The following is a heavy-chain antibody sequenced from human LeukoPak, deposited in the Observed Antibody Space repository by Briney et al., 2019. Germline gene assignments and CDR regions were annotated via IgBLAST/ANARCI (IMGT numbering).Heavy chain of an antibody. Sequence: GGSLRLSCAASGFTFSTYGMHWVRQAPGKGLEWVAVIWYDGSNKYYADSVKGRFTISRDNSKNTLYLQMNSLRAEDTAVYYCARDYSSSWYKSIDCWGQGTQVTVSS. CDR3: ARDYSSSWYKSIDC. CDR2: IWYDGSNK. D-gene: IGHD6-13*01. CDR1: GFTFSTYG. V-gene: IGHV3-33*01. J-gene: IGHJ4*02.